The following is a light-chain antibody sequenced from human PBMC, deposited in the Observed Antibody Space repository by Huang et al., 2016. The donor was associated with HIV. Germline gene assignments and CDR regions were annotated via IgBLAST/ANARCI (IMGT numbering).Light chain of an antibody. CDR3: QQYYTIPYT. CDR1: QSVLHNSRNTND. Sequence: IVMTQSPDSLAVSLGERATINCKSSQSVLHNSRNTNDLAWYQQIPGQTPKLLFYWAATRESRVPDRFSGSGSGTDFTLTITSLQAEDVAVYYCQQYYTIPYTFGQGTKLEIK. V-gene: IGKV4-1*01. CDR2: WAA. J-gene: IGKJ2*01.